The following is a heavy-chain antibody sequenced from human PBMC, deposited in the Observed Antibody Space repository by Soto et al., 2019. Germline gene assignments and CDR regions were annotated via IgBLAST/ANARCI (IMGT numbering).Heavy chain of an antibody. CDR1: GGSISSYY. CDR3: ARQAPHSSGWFWFDP. D-gene: IGHD6-19*01. J-gene: IGHJ5*02. CDR2: IYYSGST. V-gene: IGHV4-59*08. Sequence: SETLSLTCTVSGGSISSYYWSWIRQPPGKGLEWIGYIYYSGSTSYNPSLRSRVTISVDTSKNQFSLKLSSVTAADTAVYYCARQAPHSSGWFWFDPWGQGTLVTV.